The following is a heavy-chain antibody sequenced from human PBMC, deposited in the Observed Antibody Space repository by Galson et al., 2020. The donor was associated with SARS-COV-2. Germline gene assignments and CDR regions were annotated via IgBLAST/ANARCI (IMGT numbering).Heavy chain of an antibody. Sequence: GGSLRLSCAASGFTFSSYWMSWVRQAPGKGLEWVANIKQDGSEKYYVDSVKDRFTISRDNAKNSLYLQMNSLRAEDTAVYYCARVLDAAAGPFLGWFDPWGQGTLVTVSS. V-gene: IGHV3-7*01. CDR3: ARVLDAAAGPFLGWFDP. CDR2: IKQDGSEK. D-gene: IGHD6-13*01. J-gene: IGHJ5*02. CDR1: GFTFSSYW.